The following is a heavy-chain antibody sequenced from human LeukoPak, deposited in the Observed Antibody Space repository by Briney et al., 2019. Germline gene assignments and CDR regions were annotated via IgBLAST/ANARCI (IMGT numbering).Heavy chain of an antibody. CDR3: AKGVGYSSGTPGDY. J-gene: IGHJ4*02. D-gene: IGHD6-19*01. CDR2: ISAYNGNT. Sequence: ASVKVSCKASGYTFTSYGISWVRQAPGQGLEWMGWISAYNGNTNYAQKLQGRVTMTTDTSASTAYTELRSLRAEDTALYYCAKGVGYSSGTPGDYWGQGTLVTVSS. V-gene: IGHV1-18*01. CDR1: GYTFTSYG.